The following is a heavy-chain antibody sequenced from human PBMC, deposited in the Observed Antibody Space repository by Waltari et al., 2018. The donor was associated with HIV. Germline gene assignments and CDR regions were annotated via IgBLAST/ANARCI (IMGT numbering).Heavy chain of an antibody. D-gene: IGHD2-8*01. V-gene: IGHV7-4-1*02. Sequence: QVQLVQSGSELRTPGASVKVACKTSGYTFTDFALTWVRQAPGQGLQWMGWINTETGKPAYAQDFTGRFVISLDTSVSTTYLQISSLKAEDTAVYYCARLNLKNGHLPSYWGQGTLVTVSS. CDR1: GYTFTDFA. J-gene: IGHJ4*02. CDR3: ARLNLKNGHLPSY. CDR2: INTETGKP.